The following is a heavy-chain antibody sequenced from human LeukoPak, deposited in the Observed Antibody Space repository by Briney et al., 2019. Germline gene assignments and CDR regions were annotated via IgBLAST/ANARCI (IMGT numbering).Heavy chain of an antibody. Sequence: GGSLRLSCAASGFTFSSYWMNWVRQAPGKGLVWVSRIASDGSSTTYADSVKGRFSISRDNTKNTLYLQMNSLRVEDTAVYYCARGRPHGNDYWGQGTLVTVSS. CDR2: IASDGSST. CDR3: ARGRPHGNDY. D-gene: IGHD4-23*01. V-gene: IGHV3-74*01. CDR1: GFTFSSYW. J-gene: IGHJ4*02.